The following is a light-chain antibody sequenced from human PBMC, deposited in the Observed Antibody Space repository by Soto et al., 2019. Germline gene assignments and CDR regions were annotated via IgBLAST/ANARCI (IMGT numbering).Light chain of an antibody. J-gene: IGKJ4*01. CDR1: QSVSSY. V-gene: IGKV3-11*01. Sequence: ELVLTQSPATLSLSPGERDNLSCRASQSVSSYLAWYQQKPGQAPRLLIYDASTRATGIPARFSGSGSGTDFTLTISSLEPEDFAVYYCQQRSNWPLLTFGGGTKVDIK. CDR2: DAS. CDR3: QQRSNWPLLT.